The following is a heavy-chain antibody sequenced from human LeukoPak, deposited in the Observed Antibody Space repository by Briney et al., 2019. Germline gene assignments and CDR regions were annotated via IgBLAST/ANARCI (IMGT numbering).Heavy chain of an antibody. CDR3: ARVLQGYFDY. CDR2: IYYSGST. Sequence: SETLSLTRTVSGGSISSYYWSWIRQPPGKGLEWIGYIYYSGSTNYNPSLKSRVTISVDTSKNQFSLKLSSVTAADTAVYYCARVLQGYFDYWGQGTLVTVSS. V-gene: IGHV4-59*01. CDR1: GGSISSYY. J-gene: IGHJ4*02.